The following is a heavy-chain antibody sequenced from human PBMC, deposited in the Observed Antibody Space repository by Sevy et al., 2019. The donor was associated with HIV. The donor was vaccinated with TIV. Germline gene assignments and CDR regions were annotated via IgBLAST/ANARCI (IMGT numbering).Heavy chain of an antibody. V-gene: IGHV3-21*01. D-gene: IGHD2-2*01. CDR2: ISSGSSYI. CDR1: GITFNNAW. CDR3: ARDGGCSSTSCLLYFDY. Sequence: GGSLRLSCAASGITFNNAWMTWVRQAPGKGLEWVSSISSGSSYIYYADSVTGRFTISRDNAKNSLYLQMNSLRAEDSAVYYCARDGGCSSTSCLLYFDYWGQGTLVTVSS. J-gene: IGHJ4*02.